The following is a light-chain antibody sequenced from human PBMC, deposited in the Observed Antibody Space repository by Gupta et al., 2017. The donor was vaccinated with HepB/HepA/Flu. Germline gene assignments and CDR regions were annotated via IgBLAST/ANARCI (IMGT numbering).Light chain of an antibody. CDR1: SSDIAIYDL. CDR2: QVT. V-gene: IGLV2-23*02. Sequence: QSALTQPASVSASPGPSITISCTGSSSDIAIYDLVSWYQQFPGKAPKLIIYQVTKQPAGVSNRFSGSKSGSTASLTISGLQAEDEAVYYCCSYVGSSTLVFGGGTKLTVL. J-gene: IGLJ2*01. CDR3: CSYVGSSTLV.